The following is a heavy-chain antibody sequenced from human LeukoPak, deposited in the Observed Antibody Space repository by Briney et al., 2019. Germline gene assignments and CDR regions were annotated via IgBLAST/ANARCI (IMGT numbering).Heavy chain of an antibody. CDR2: MFYIVTT. CDR1: GGSVSSGHYY. Sequence: PSETLSLTCTVSGGSVSSGHYYWSWIRQPPGKGLEWIGYMFYIVTTNYNPSLKSRVTISADTSRNRFSLKLSSVTAADTAVYYCARVQFNGDYGSYYLDYWGQGTLVTVSS. J-gene: IGHJ4*02. CDR3: ARVQFNGDYGSYYLDY. V-gene: IGHV4-61*01. D-gene: IGHD4-17*01.